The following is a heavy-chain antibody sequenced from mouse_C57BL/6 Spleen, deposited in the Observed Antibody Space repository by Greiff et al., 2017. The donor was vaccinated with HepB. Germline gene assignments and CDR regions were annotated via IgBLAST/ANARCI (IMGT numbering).Heavy chain of an antibody. J-gene: IGHJ4*01. CDR2: IDPSDSYT. D-gene: IGHD4-1*01. CDR3: AKTGVGRGYYAMDY. Sequence: QVQLKQPGAELVKPGASVKLSCKASGYTFTSYWMQWVKQRPGQGLEWIGEIDPSDSYTNYNQKFKGKATLTVDTSSSTAYMQLSSLTSEDSAVYYCAKTGVGRGYYAMDYWGQGTSVTVSS. V-gene: IGHV1-50*01. CDR1: GYTFTSYW.